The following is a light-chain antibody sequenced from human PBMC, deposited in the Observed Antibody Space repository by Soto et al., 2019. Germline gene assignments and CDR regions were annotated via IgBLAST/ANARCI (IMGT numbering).Light chain of an antibody. CDR3: QQSYSNPSLT. CDR2: AAS. CDR1: QSIDKY. Sequence: DIQMTQSPSSLSASVGDRVTIACRASQSIDKYVNWYQQKPGKGPNLLIYAASNLRTGVPSRFSGSGSGTDFTLTISSLLPEHFANHFCQQSYSNPSLTFGVGTKVDI. J-gene: IGKJ4*01. V-gene: IGKV1-39*01.